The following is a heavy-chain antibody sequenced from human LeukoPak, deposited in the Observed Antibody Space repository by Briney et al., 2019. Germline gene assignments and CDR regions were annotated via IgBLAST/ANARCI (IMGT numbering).Heavy chain of an antibody. J-gene: IGHJ6*02. Sequence: GGSLRLSCAASGFTFSSYAMHWVRQAPGKGLEWVAVISYDGSNKYYADSVKGRFTISRDNSKNTLYLQMNSLRAEDTAVYYCARALVVVAATLGMDVWGQGTMVTVSS. CDR2: ISYDGSNK. CDR1: GFTFSSYA. V-gene: IGHV3-30-3*01. CDR3: ARALVVVAATLGMDV. D-gene: IGHD2-15*01.